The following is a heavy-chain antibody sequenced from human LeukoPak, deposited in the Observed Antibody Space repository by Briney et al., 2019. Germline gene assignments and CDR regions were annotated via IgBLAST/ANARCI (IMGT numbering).Heavy chain of an antibody. V-gene: IGHV3-23*01. D-gene: IGHD1-1*01. J-gene: IGHJ4*02. CDR1: GFTFSYYA. CDR2: LSGSGGTT. Sequence: GGSLRLSCAASGFTFSYYAMSWVRQAPGKRLERVASLSGSGGTTYYADSVRGRFTISRDNAKNTLYLQMNGLRAEDTAVYYCADGGDWKTRYFDHWGRGTLVTVSS. CDR3: ADGGDWKTRYFDH.